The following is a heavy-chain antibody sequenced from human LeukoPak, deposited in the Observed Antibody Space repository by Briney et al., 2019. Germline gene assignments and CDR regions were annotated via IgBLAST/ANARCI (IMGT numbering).Heavy chain of an antibody. D-gene: IGHD5-24*01. CDR1: GGSISSGGYY. V-gene: IGHV4-30-2*01. CDR2: IYHSGST. J-gene: IGHJ4*02. Sequence: SETLSLTCTVSGGSISSGGYYWSWIRQPPGKGLEWIGYIYHSGSTYYNPSLKSRVTISVDRSKNQFSLKLSSVTAADTAVYYCARGGSRDGYNTYFGYWGQGTLVTVSS. CDR3: ARGGSRDGYNTYFGY.